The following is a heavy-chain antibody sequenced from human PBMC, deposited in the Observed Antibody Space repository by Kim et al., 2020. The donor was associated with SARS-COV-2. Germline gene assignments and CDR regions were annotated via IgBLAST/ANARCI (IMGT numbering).Heavy chain of an antibody. D-gene: IGHD6-13*01. CDR3: ARNHGLAAAAGLYYFDY. CDR2: INHSGST. J-gene: IGHJ4*02. CDR1: GGSFSGYY. V-gene: IGHV4-34*01. Sequence: ETLSLTCAVYGGSFSGYYWSWIRQPPGKGLEWIGEINHSGSTNYNPSLKSRVTISVDTSKNQFSLKLSSVTAADTAVYYCARNHGLAAAAGLYYFDYWGQGTLVTVSS.